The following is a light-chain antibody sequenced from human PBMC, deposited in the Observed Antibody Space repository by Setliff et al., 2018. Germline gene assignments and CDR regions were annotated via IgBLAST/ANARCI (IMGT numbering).Light chain of an antibody. CDR1: SSDVGGYNY. J-gene: IGLJ1*01. CDR2: AVT. CDR3: CSYVRGSAYV. Sequence: QSALAQPRSVSGSPGRSVTISCTGTSSDVGGYNYVSWYQQHPGKAPKLMIYAVTKRPSGVSNRFSGSKSGKAASLTISGLQAEDEADYYCCSYVRGSAYVFGTGTKV. V-gene: IGLV2-11*01.